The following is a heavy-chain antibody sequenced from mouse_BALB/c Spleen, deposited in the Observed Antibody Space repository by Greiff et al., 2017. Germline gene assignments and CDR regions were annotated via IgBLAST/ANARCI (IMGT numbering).Heavy chain of an antibody. Sequence: VQLQQSGAELVRSGASVKLSCTASGFNIKDYYMHWVKQRPGQGLEWIGYINPSSGYTNYNQKFKDKATLTAEKSSSTAYMQLSSLTSEDSAVYYCARYDYDVGYFDVWGAGTTVTVSS. D-gene: IGHD2-4*01. CDR1: GFNIKDYY. CDR3: ARYDYDVGYFDV. CDR2: INPSSGYT. J-gene: IGHJ1*01. V-gene: IGHV1S26*01.